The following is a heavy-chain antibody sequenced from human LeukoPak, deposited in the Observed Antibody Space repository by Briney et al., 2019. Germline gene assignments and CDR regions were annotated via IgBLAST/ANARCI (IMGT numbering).Heavy chain of an antibody. CDR1: GFTFSSYA. D-gene: IGHD6-6*01. CDR2: IRYDGSNK. J-gene: IGHJ4*02. Sequence: GGSLRLSCAASGFTFSSYAMSWVRQAPGKGLEWVAFIRYDGSNKYYADSVKGRFTISRDNSKNTLYLQMNSLRAEDTAVYYCAKDAYSSSFFDYWGQGTLVTVSS. V-gene: IGHV3-30*02. CDR3: AKDAYSSSFFDY.